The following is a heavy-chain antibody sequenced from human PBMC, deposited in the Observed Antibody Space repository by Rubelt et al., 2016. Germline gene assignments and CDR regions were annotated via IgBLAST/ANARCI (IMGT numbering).Heavy chain of an antibody. CDR2: IYYSGST. V-gene: IGHV4-59*01. CDR3: ARRRMEPTAKDAFDI. D-gene: IGHD1-14*01. Sequence: QVQLQESGPGLVKPSETLSLTCTVSGGSISSYYWSWIRQPPGKGLEWIGYIYYSGSTNYNPSLKSRVTISVDTSKNQFSPKLSSVTAADTALYYCARRRMEPTAKDAFDIWGQGTMVTVSS. CDR1: GGSISSYY. J-gene: IGHJ3*02.